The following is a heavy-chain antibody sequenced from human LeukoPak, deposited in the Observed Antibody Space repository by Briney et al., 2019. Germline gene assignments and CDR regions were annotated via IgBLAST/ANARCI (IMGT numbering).Heavy chain of an antibody. CDR2: MNPNSDNT. V-gene: IGHV1-8*01. CDR3: ARGSVDPYQLLFWGATDFDY. J-gene: IGHJ4*02. D-gene: IGHD2-2*01. CDR1: GYTFTSYD. Sequence: PSVKVSCKASGYTFTSYDINWVRQATGQGLEWMGWMNPNSDNTGYAQKFQGRVTMTRNTSISTAYMELSSLRSEDTAVYYCARGSVDPYQLLFWGATDFDYWGQGTLVTVSS.